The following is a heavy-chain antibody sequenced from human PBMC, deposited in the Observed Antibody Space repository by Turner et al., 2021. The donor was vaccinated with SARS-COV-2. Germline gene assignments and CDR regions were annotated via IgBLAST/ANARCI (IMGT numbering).Heavy chain of an antibody. CDR2: ISSGSTDI. V-gene: IGHV3-48*01. D-gene: IGHD1-1*01. Sequence: EVRLVESGGGLAQPGGSRGLSCAASGFTFSSYAINWVRQAPGKGLEWLSYISSGSTDIYYADSVRGRFTVSRDNARNSLYLQMNNLRAEDTAVYYCARDKRYSIDYWGQGTLVTVSS. J-gene: IGHJ4*02. CDR1: GFTFSSYA. CDR3: ARDKRYSIDY.